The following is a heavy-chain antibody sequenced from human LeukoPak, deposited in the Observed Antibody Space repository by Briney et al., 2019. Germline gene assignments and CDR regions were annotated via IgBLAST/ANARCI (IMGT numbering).Heavy chain of an antibody. V-gene: IGHV3-23*01. D-gene: IGHD4-17*01. CDR1: GFTFRSYA. J-gene: IGHJ4*02. CDR2: ISGSGGGT. Sequence: GGSLRLSCAASGFTFRSYAMNWVRQAPGEGLEWVSGISGSGGGTYYADSVKGRFTISRDNSKNTLYLQMNSLRAEDTAVYYCAKDPYGDYVRYFDYWGQGTLVTVSS. CDR3: AKDPYGDYVRYFDY.